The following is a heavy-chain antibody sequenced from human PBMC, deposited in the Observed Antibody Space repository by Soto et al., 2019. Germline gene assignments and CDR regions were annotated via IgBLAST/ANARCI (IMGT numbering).Heavy chain of an antibody. CDR3: ARGRPGYISGWYRDF. V-gene: IGHV4-34*02. CDR2: INPSGST. CDR1: GGAFSGYS. D-gene: IGHD6-19*01. J-gene: IGHJ4*02. Sequence: QVQLQQWGAGLLKPSETLSLTCAVYGGAFSGYSWSWLRQPPGKGLEWIGDINPSGSTHYNPSLKSRLTISVDTSKTRFSLKLTSVTAADTAVYYCARGRPGYISGWYRDFWGQGTLVTVSS.